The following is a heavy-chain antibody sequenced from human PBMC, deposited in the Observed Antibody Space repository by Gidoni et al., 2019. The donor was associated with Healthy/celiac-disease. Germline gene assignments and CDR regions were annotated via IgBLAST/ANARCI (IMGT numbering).Heavy chain of an antibody. Sequence: EVQLVESGGGLVKPGGSLRLSCAASGFTFRNAWMNWVRQAPGKGLEWVGSIKSKTDGGTTDYAATVKGRFTISRDDSKITLYLQMNSLKTEDTAVYYCTTDPPSPQDYYYYDMDVWGKGTTVTVSS. J-gene: IGHJ6*03. CDR2: IKSKTDGGTT. CDR1: GFTFRNAW. CDR3: TTDPPSPQDYYYYDMDV. V-gene: IGHV3-15*07.